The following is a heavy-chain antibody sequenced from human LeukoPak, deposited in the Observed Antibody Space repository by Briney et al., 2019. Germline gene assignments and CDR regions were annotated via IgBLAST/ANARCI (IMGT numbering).Heavy chain of an antibody. D-gene: IGHD6-13*01. J-gene: IGHJ3*02. CDR3: ARSRSQQLVQGDAFDI. V-gene: IGHV4-39*01. CDR1: GASISSTTYY. CDR2: IYYSGSA. Sequence: PSETLSLTCTVSGASISSTTYYWGWIRQPPGKGLEWIGSIYYSGSAYYNPSVKSRVDISVDTSKNQFSLKMRSVTAADTAVYYCARSRSQQLVQGDAFDIWGQGTLVTVSS.